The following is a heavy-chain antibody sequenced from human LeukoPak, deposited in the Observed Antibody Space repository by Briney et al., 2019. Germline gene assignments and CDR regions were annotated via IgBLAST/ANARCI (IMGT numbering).Heavy chain of an antibody. CDR3: ARYYGDNGSLFDY. V-gene: IGHV1-18*01. CDR1: GYTFTSYG. J-gene: IGHJ4*02. D-gene: IGHD4-17*01. CDR2: ISAYSGNT. Sequence: ASVKLSCKASGYTFTSYGISWVRQAPGQGLEWMGWISAYSGNTNYAQKLQGRVTMTTDTSTSTAYMELSSLRSEDTAVYYCARYYGDNGSLFDYWGQGTLVTVSS.